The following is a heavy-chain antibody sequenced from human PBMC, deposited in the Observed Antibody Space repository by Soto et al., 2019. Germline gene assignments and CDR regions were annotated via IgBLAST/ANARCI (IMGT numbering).Heavy chain of an antibody. CDR1: GGTFSSHA. CDR2: IIPIFETA. V-gene: IGHV1-69*01. D-gene: IGHD6-6*01. Sequence: QVHLVQSGAEVTKAGSSVKVSCKASGGTFSSHAFSWVRQAPGQGLEWVGGIIPIFETANYAQEFQGRVTISADESTNTVILELNTLGSDDTAIYFCAIGDRSSWIGNHWGPGTQVPV. J-gene: IGHJ4*02. CDR3: AIGDRSSWIGNH.